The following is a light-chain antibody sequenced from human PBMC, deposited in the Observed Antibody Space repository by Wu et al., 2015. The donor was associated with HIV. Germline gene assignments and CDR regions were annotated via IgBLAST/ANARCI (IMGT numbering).Light chain of an antibody. CDR3: QQYNNWPQYS. CDR2: ETS. J-gene: IGKJ2*03. V-gene: IGKV3-15*01. CDR1: QSVGST. Sequence: EVVLTQSPATLSVSPGERATLSCRASQSVGSTLAWYQQKPGQAPKLLIYETSTRAADIPARFSGSGSGTEFTLTISSMQSEDSAVYYCQQYNNWPQYSFGQGTKLEIK.